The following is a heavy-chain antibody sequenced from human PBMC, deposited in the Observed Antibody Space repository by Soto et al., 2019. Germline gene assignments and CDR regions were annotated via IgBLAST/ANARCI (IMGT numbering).Heavy chain of an antibody. J-gene: IGHJ4*02. CDR2: ISPDGRTT. D-gene: IGHD3-10*01. CDR3: ADSWLPTSY. CDR1: GFSFSHYW. Sequence: GGSLSLSCAASGFSFSHYWMHWVRQAPGKGLVWVSRISPDGRTTTYADSVKVRFTISRDNAKSTLYLQMNSLTVEDGAVYYCADSWLPTSYWGPGTLVTVSS. V-gene: IGHV3-74*01.